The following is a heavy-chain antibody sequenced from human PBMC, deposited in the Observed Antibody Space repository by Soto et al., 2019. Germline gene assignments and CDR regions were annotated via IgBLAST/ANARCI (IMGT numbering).Heavy chain of an antibody. D-gene: IGHD4-17*01. J-gene: IGHJ6*02. CDR2: ISAYNGNT. CDR1: GYTFTSYG. Sequence: ASAKVSCKASGYTFTSYGISWVRQAPGQGLEWMGWISAYNGNTNYAQKLQGRVTMTTDTSTSTAYMELRSLRSDDTAVYYCARDWPSYGDYSRNYYYYYGMDVWGQGTTVTVSS. CDR3: ARDWPSYGDYSRNYYYYYGMDV. V-gene: IGHV1-18*01.